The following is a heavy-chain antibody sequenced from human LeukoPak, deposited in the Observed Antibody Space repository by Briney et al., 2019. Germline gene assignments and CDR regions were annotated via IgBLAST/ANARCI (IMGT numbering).Heavy chain of an antibody. CDR3: ARDRDAGYSSTWFDY. D-gene: IGHD6-13*01. V-gene: IGHV1-18*01. CDR2: ISGNNGDT. J-gene: IGHJ5*01. Sequence: GASVKVSCKASGYSFTSYGITWVRQAPGQGLEWMGWISGNNGDTDYAQKFQGRVTMTTYTSTSTAYMELSSMRSDDTAVYFCARDRDAGYSSTWFDYWGQGTLVTVSS. CDR1: GYSFTSYG.